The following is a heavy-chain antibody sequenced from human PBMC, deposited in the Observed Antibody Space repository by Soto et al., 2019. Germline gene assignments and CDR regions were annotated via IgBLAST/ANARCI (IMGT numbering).Heavy chain of an antibody. J-gene: IGHJ6*02. CDR2: ISSSGSTI. Sequence: GESLKISCAASGFTFSSYEMNWVRQAPGKGLEWVSYISSSGSTIYYADSVKGRFTISRDNAKNSLYLQMNSLRAEDTAVYYCARGDTIFGVVIYYYYGMDVWGQGTTVTVSS. D-gene: IGHD3-3*01. CDR1: GFTFSSYE. V-gene: IGHV3-48*03. CDR3: ARGDTIFGVVIYYYYGMDV.